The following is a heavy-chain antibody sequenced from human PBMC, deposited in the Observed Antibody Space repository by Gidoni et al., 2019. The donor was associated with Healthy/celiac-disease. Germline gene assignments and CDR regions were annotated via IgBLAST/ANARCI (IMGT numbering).Heavy chain of an antibody. CDR3: ARGGVRGVTLFDP. D-gene: IGHD3-10*01. J-gene: IGHJ5*02. CDR1: GFTFSSYE. Sequence: EVQLVESGGGLVQPGGSLRLSCAASGFTFSSYEMNCVRQAPGKGLEWVSYISSSGSTIYYADSVKGRFTSSRDNAKNSLYLQMNSLRAEDTAVYYCARGGVRGVTLFDPWGQGTLVTVSS. V-gene: IGHV3-48*03. CDR2: ISSSGSTI.